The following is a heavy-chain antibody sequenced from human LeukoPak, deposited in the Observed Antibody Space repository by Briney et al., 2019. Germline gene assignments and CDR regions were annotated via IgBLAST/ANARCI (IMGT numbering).Heavy chain of an antibody. D-gene: IGHD2-2*01. Sequence: SETLSLTCAVSGYSISSGYFWGWIRQPPGKGLEWIGSIYHSGTTYYNPSLKSRVTISVDTSKNQFSLKLNSVTAADTAVYYCARLQPDIVVVPAAGDYWGQGTLVTVSS. CDR2: IYHSGTT. CDR1: GYSISSGYF. V-gene: IGHV4-38-2*01. CDR3: ARLQPDIVVVPAAGDY. J-gene: IGHJ4*02.